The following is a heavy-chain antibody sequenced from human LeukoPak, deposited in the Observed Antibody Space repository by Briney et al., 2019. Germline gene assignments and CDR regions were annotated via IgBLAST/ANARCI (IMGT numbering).Heavy chain of an antibody. CDR1: GFTFSSYA. CDR2: ISGSGGST. D-gene: IGHD3-10*01. CDR3: AKESGYYGSGSYYSAGFFDY. Sequence: GGSLRLSCAASGFTFSSYAMSWVRQAPGKGLEWVSAISGSGGSTYYADSVKGRFTISRDNSKNTLYLQMNSLRAVDTAVYYCAKESGYYGSGSYYSAGFFDYWGQGTLVTVSS. J-gene: IGHJ4*02. V-gene: IGHV3-23*01.